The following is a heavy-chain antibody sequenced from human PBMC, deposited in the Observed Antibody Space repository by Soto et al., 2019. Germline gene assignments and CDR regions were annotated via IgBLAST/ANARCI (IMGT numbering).Heavy chain of an antibody. D-gene: IGHD3-10*01. CDR3: ARESPLFTMVRGVIGRNWFDP. CDR1: GYTFTSYY. J-gene: IGHJ5*02. CDR2: INPSGGST. Sequence: QVQLVQSGAEVKKPGASVKVSCKASGYTFTSYYMHWVRQAPGQGLEWMGIINPSGGSTSYAQKFQGRVTRTRDTSTSTVYMELSSLRSEDTAVYYCARESPLFTMVRGVIGRNWFDPWGQGTLVTVSS. V-gene: IGHV1-46*03.